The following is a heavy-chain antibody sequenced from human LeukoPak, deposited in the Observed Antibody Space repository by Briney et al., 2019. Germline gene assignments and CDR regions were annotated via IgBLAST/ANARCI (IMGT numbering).Heavy chain of an antibody. Sequence: GASVKVSCKTSGYTFIDYFIHWVRQAPGQGLEWMGRLNPNNGDTYHAQDFQGRVTMTRDTSISTAYMELSRLTSDDTAVYYCARDLSSTSNWEFDYWGQGTLVTVSS. CDR2: LNPNNGDT. D-gene: IGHD7-27*01. V-gene: IGHV1-2*06. CDR3: ARDLSSTSNWEFDY. CDR1: GYTFIDYF. J-gene: IGHJ4*02.